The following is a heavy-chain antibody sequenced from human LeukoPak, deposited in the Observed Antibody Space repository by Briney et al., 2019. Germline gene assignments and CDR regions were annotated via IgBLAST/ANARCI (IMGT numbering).Heavy chain of an antibody. Sequence: GASVKVSCTASGYTFTGYYMHWVRQAPGQGLEWMGRINPNSGGKNYAQKFQGRVTMTRDTSISTAYMELSRLRSDDTAVYYCARAEWELLVDYWGQGTLVTVSS. CDR3: ARAEWELLVDY. CDR1: GYTFTGYY. D-gene: IGHD1-26*01. V-gene: IGHV1-2*06. CDR2: INPNSGGK. J-gene: IGHJ4*02.